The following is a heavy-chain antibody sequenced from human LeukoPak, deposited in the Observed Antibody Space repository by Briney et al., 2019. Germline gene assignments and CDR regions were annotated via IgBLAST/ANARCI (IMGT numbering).Heavy chain of an antibody. CDR1: GGSFSGYY. CDR2: INHSGST. Sequence: SETLSLTCAVYGGSFSGYYWSWIRQPPGKGLEWIGEINHSGSTNYNPSLKSRVTISVDTSKNQFSLKLSSVTAADTAVYYCGRDLEENGVTHWGLGTLVTVSS. CDR3: GRDLEENGVTH. J-gene: IGHJ4*02. D-gene: IGHD4-17*01. V-gene: IGHV4-34*01.